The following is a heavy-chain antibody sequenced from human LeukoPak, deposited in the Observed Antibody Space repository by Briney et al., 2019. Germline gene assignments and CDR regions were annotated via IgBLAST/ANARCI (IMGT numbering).Heavy chain of an antibody. Sequence: PGGSLRLSCAASGFTFSSYAMSWVRQAPGKGLEGVSGISGSGGSTYYADSVKGRFTISRDNSKNTLYLQMNSLRAEDTAVYYCAKDQRLDYYGSGSLDYWGQGTLVTVSS. CDR2: ISGSGGST. CDR3: AKDQRLDYYGSGSLDY. D-gene: IGHD3-10*01. V-gene: IGHV3-23*01. CDR1: GFTFSSYA. J-gene: IGHJ4*02.